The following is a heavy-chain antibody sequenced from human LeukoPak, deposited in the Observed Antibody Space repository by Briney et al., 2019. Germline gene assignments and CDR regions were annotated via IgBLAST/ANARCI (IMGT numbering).Heavy chain of an antibody. J-gene: IGHJ5*02. CDR2: LYNNGST. D-gene: IGHD3-16*01. V-gene: IGHV4-4*07. CDR3: VRDRGLGRGFDP. CDR1: GGSLWSFY. Sequence: NPSETLSLTCTVSGGSLWSFYWIWVRQPAGKGLEGIGRLYNNGSTNYCPSLKSRVIMSFDPSKNQFSLKLNSVTAADTAFYYCVRDRGLGRGFDPWGQGTMVTVSS.